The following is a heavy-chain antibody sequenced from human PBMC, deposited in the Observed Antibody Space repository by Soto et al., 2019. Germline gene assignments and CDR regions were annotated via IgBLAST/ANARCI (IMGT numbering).Heavy chain of an antibody. CDR1: RYDFSDHG. CDR3: ASWNGHSHDGIFSGPFDF. Sequence: QVQLMESGGGVVQPGRSLRLSCAASRYDFSDHGMHWVRQAPGKGLEWVAVISNDGTKKYYADSVKGRFTISRDNTKDTLYLQMDSLRPDDTSVYYCASWNGHSHDGIFSGPFDFWGQGTLVTVSS. V-gene: IGHV3-30*03. D-gene: IGHD3-3*02. J-gene: IGHJ4*02. CDR2: ISNDGTKK.